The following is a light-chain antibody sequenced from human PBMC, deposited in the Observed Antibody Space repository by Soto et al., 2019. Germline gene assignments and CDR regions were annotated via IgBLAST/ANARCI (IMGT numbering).Light chain of an antibody. J-gene: IGKJ1*01. CDR3: QQYGNSPQM. Sequence: EIVMTQSPATLSVSPGERATLSCRASQIVSSNFLAWYQQKPGQAPRLLIYGASDRATGIPDRFTGSGSGTDFTLTISRLEPEDFAVYYCQQYGNSPQMFGQGTKVDIK. V-gene: IGKV3-20*01. CDR1: QIVSSNF. CDR2: GAS.